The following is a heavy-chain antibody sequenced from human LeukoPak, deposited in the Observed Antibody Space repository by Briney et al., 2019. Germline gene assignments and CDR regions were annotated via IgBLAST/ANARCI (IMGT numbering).Heavy chain of an antibody. CDR1: GFPFSNYG. CDR3: ARVQRGYSYNPLGYYYYYMDV. V-gene: IGHV3-23*01. Sequence: GGSLRLSCAASGFPFSNYGMSWVRQAPGKGLEWVSGISGSGDSTYYADSVKGRFTISRDNSKNTLYLQMNSLRAEDTAVYYCARVQRGYSYNPLGYYYYYMDVWGKGTTVTVSS. D-gene: IGHD5-18*01. CDR2: ISGSGDST. J-gene: IGHJ6*03.